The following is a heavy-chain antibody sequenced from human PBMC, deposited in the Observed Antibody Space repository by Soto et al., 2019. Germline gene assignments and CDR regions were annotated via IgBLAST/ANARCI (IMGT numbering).Heavy chain of an antibody. D-gene: IGHD2-8*01. CDR2: INPKSGGT. V-gene: IGHV1-2*04. CDR3: ARGDSTDCSNGVCSFFYNHDMDV. J-gene: IGHJ6*02. Sequence: ASVKVSCKASGYSFTDYHIHWVRQAPGQGLEWLGRINPKSGGTSTAQKFQGWVTMTTDTSISTASMELTRLTSDDTAIYYCARGDSTDCSNGVCSFFYNHDMDVWGQGTTVTGSS. CDR1: GYSFTDYH.